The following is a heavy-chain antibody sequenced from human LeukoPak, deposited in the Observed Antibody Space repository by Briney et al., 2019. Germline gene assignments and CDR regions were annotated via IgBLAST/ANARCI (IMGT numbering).Heavy chain of an antibody. Sequence: GGSLRLSCAASGFTFSSYSMNWVRQAPGKGLEWVSFISSSSSYIYYADSVKGRFTISRDNAKKSLYLQMNSLRAEDTAVYYCARGIMTPYYMDVWGGGTTVTVSS. CDR1: GFTFSSYS. V-gene: IGHV3-21*01. D-gene: IGHD3-16*01. J-gene: IGHJ6*03. CDR2: ISSSSSYI. CDR3: ARGIMTPYYMDV.